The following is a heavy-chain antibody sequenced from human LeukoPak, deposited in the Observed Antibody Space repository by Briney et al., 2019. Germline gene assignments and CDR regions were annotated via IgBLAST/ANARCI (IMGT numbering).Heavy chain of an antibody. J-gene: IGHJ4*02. V-gene: IGHV3-23*01. Sequence: GGSLRLSCAASGFTFSSYAMSWVRQAPGKGLEWVSSISGSGNRTYYADSVKGRFTISRDNSKNTLFLQMNSLRAEDTAVYYCAKGYTSGWSGFSVFDYWGQGTLVTVSS. D-gene: IGHD6-19*01. CDR2: ISGSGNRT. CDR1: GFTFSSYA. CDR3: AKGYTSGWSGFSVFDY.